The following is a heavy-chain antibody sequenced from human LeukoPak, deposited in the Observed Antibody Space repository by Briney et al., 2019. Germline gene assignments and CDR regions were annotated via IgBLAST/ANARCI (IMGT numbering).Heavy chain of an antibody. CDR1: GGTFSSYA. Sequence: SVKVSCKASGGTFSSYAISWVRQAPGQGLEWMGGIIPIFSRANYAQKFQGRVTITADESTSTAYMELSSLRSEDTAVYYCARDRDGYNYDYWGQGTLVTVSS. J-gene: IGHJ4*02. CDR2: IIPIFSRA. V-gene: IGHV1-69*13. D-gene: IGHD5-24*01. CDR3: ARDRDGYNYDY.